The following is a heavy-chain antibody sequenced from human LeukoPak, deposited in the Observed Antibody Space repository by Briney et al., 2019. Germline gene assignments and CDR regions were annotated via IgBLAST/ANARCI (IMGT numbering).Heavy chain of an antibody. J-gene: IGHJ6*02. CDR1: GFTFDDYA. V-gene: IGHV3-21*01. D-gene: IGHD3-10*01. CDR3: ARDLWFGEFPQGMDV. Sequence: GGSLRLSCAASGFTFDDYAMNWVRQAPGKGLEWVSSISSSSSYIYYADSVKGRFTISRDNAKNSLYLQMNSLRAEDTAVYYCARDLWFGEFPQGMDVWGQGTTVTVSS. CDR2: ISSSSSYI.